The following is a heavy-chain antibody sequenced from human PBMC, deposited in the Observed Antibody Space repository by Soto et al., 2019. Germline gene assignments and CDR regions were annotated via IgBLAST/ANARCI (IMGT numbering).Heavy chain of an antibody. V-gene: IGHV1-3*01. J-gene: IGHJ3*02. D-gene: IGHD6-19*01. Sequence: ASVKVSCKASGYSFNNFVIHWLRQAPGQRPEWMGCITPANGDTKYSQKLQARVTITSDTSASTAYMEVTSLTSEDTAVYYCARPYYKNGWLDVFDIWGQGTVVSVTS. CDR2: ITPANGDT. CDR3: ARPYYKNGWLDVFDI. CDR1: GYSFNNFV.